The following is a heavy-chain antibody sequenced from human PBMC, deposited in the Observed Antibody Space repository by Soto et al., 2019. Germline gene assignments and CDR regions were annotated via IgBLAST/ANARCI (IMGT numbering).Heavy chain of an antibody. CDR2: INPTSGST. V-gene: IGHV1-46*01. J-gene: IGHJ5*02. D-gene: IGHD1-26*01. CDR3: ARLDIVGPSTVP. Sequence: QVQLPQSGAEVKRPGASVNVSCKAFGYTFTTYYMHWVRQAPGQGLEWMGMINPTSGSTTYAQNFQGRVTMTRDKSTRTVYMELNSLRSEDTAVYYCARLDIVGPSTVPWGQGTLVTVSS. CDR1: GYTFTTYY.